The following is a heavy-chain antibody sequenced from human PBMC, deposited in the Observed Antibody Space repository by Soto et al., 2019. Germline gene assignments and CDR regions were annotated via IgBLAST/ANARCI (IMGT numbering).Heavy chain of an antibody. J-gene: IGHJ4*02. Sequence: QVQLVQSGAEVKKPGSSVKVSCKASGGTFSSYTISWVRQAPGQGLEWMGRIIPILGIANYAQKFQGRVTXTXXKSTSTAYIELSSLRSEDTAVYYCARDARHSSVSHWGQGTLVTVSS. V-gene: IGHV1-69*08. CDR3: ARDARHSSVSH. D-gene: IGHD3-22*01. CDR2: IIPILGIA. CDR1: GGTFSSYT.